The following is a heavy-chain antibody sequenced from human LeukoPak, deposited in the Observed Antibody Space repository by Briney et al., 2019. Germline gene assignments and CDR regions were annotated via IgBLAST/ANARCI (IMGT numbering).Heavy chain of an antibody. V-gene: IGHV3-53*01. J-gene: IGHJ4*02. CDR3: AKDGSSSWYGTYDS. Sequence: HPGGSLRLSCAASGFTVNSNYMTWVRQAPGKGLEWVSVIYSGGSTYYADSVKGRFTISRDNSRNTLYLQMNSLRVEDTAVYYCAKDGSSSWYGTYDSWGQGTLVTVS. CDR1: GFTVNSNY. CDR2: IYSGGST. D-gene: IGHD6-13*01.